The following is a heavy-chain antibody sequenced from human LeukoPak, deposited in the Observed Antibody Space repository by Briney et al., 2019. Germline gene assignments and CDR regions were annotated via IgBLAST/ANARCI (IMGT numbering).Heavy chain of an antibody. D-gene: IGHD3-3*01. J-gene: IGHJ4*02. CDR1: GGSFSDYY. Sequence: SETLSLTCAVYGGSFSDYYWTWIRQSPGKGLEWIGEINHSGSTKYNPSLKSRVTMSVGTSKNQFSLKLSSVTAADTAVYYCARLQYDFWSGYYKGTFDYWGQGTLVTVSS. CDR2: INHSGST. V-gene: IGHV4-34*01. CDR3: ARLQYDFWSGYYKGTFDY.